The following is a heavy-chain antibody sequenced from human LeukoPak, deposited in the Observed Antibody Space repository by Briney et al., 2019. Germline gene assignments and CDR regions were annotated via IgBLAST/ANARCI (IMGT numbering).Heavy chain of an antibody. D-gene: IGHD6-19*01. V-gene: IGHV4-34*01. J-gene: IGHJ4*02. CDR2: INHSGST. CDR1: GGSFSGYY. CDR3: AREGLAVAGTEQSIFDY. Sequence: SETLSLTCAVYGGSFSGYYWSWIRQPPGKGLEWIGEINHSGSTNYNPSLKSRVTISVDTSKNQFSLQLNSVTPEDTAVYYCAREGLAVAGTEQSIFDYWGQGTLVTVSS.